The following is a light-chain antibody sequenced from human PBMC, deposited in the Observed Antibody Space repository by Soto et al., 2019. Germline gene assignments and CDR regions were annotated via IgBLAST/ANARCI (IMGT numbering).Light chain of an antibody. Sequence: EIVLTQSPGTLSLSPGERATLSCRASRSVNNNYLAWYQQKPGQAPRLLIFGASSRATGIPDRFIGSGSGTEFILTISSLQSEDFAVYYCQQYNNWPVTFGQGTKVDIK. V-gene: IGKV3D-15*01. J-gene: IGKJ2*01. CDR1: RSVNNN. CDR2: GAS. CDR3: QQYNNWPVT.